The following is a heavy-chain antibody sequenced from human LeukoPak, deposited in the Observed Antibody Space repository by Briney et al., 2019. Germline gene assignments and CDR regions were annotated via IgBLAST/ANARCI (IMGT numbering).Heavy chain of an antibody. CDR3: ARERPEVGGEFDP. V-gene: IGHV3-30-3*01. CDR1: GFTFSSYA. Sequence: GGSLRLSCAASGFTFSSYAMHWVRQAPGKGLEWVAVISYDGSNKYHADSVKGRLTISRDNSKNTLYLQMNTLRAEDTAVYYCARERPEVGGEFDPWGQGTLVTVSS. D-gene: IGHD3-16*01. J-gene: IGHJ5*02. CDR2: ISYDGSNK.